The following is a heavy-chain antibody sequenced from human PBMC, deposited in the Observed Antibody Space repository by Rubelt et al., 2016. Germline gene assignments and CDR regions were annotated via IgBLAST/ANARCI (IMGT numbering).Heavy chain of an antibody. J-gene: IGHJ4*02. CDR2: IYYSGNT. CDR3: ARKNLLQAAFDY. D-gene: IGHD6-25*01. Sequence: GDIYYSGNTNYNPSLKSRVTISVDTSKTQFSLKLTSVTAADTAVYYCARKNLLQAAFDYWGQGTLVTVSS. V-gene: IGHV4-59*01.